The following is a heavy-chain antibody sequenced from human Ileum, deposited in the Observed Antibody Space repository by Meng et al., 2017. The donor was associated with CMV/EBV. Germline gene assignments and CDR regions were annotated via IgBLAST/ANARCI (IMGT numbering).Heavy chain of an antibody. D-gene: IGHD1-1*01. J-gene: IGHJ5*02. Sequence: GESLKISCQGSGYSFISYWIGWVRQMPGKGLEWIGMIYPRDSDNRYSPSFQGKVTISADKSINTTYLQWSSLKASDTAIYYCVRHIPTGAGPFDPWGQGTLVTVSS. CDR3: VRHIPTGAGPFDP. CDR1: GYSFISYW. V-gene: IGHV5-51*01. CDR2: IYPRDSDN.